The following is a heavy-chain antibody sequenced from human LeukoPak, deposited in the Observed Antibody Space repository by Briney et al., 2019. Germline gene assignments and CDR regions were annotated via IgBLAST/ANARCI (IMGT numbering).Heavy chain of an antibody. D-gene: IGHD3-10*01. CDR3: AKDSDYYGSGSYFDY. J-gene: IGHJ4*02. V-gene: IGHV3-23*01. Sequence: PGGSLRLSCAASGFSISSIYMNWVRQVPGKGLEWVSAISGSGGSTYYVDSVKGRFTISRDNSKNTLYLQMNSLRAEDTAVYYCAKDSDYYGSGSYFDYWGQGTLVTVSS. CDR2: ISGSGGST. CDR1: GFSISSIY.